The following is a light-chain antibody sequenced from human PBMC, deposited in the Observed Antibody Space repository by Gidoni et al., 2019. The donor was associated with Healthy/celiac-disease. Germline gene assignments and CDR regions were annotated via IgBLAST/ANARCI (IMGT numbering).Light chain of an antibody. CDR2: KAS. CDR1: QSISSW. CDR3: HQYNSYSPFT. V-gene: IGKV1-5*03. J-gene: IGKJ2*01. Sequence: DIQMTKSPSTLSASVGDRVTITCRASQSISSWLAWYQQKPGKAPKLLIYKASSLESGVPSWFSGSGSGTEFTLTISSLQPDDFATYYCHQYNSYSPFTFGQGTKLEIK.